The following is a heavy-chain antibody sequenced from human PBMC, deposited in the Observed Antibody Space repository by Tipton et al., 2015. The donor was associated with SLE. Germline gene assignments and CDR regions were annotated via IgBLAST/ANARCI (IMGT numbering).Heavy chain of an antibody. CDR2: INHSGST. J-gene: IGHJ5*02. CDR3: ASKDSSSWYPNGFDP. V-gene: IGHV4-34*01. Sequence: TLSLTCAVYGGSFSGYYWSWIRQPPGKGLEWIGEINHSGSTNYNPSLKSRVTISVDTSKNQFSLKLSSVTAADTAVYYCASKDSSSWYPNGFDPWGQGTLVTVSS. D-gene: IGHD6-13*01. CDR1: GGSFSGYY.